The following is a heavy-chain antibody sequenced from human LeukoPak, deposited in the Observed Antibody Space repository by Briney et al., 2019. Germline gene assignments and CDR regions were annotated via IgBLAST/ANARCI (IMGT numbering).Heavy chain of an antibody. CDR2: ITSSSNYI. CDR3: ARDAYSSSSFDY. CDR1: GFTFETYA. V-gene: IGHV3-21*01. J-gene: IGHJ4*02. D-gene: IGHD6-19*01. Sequence: PGGSLRLSCAASGFTFETYAMHWVRQGPGKGLEWVSSITSSSNYIYYADSVKGRFTISRDNAKNSLFLQMNSLRSEDTAVYYCARDAYSSSSFDYWGQGTLVTVSS.